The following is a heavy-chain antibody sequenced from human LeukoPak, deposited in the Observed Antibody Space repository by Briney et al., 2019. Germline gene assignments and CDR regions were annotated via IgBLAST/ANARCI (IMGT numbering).Heavy chain of an antibody. J-gene: IGHJ4*02. V-gene: IGHV4-34*01. CDR1: GGSFSGYY. CDR2: INHSGST. Sequence: SETLSLTCAVYGGSFSGYYWSWIRQPPGKGLEWIGEINHSGSTNYNPSLKSRVTISVDTSKNQFSLKLSSVTAADTAVYYCARVFGYNWGQGTLVTVSS. D-gene: IGHD5-18*01. CDR3: ARVFGYN.